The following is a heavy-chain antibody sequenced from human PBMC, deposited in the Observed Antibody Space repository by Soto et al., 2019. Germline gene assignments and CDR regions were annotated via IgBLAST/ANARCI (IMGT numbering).Heavy chain of an antibody. Sequence: QLQLVESGGGLVKPGGSLRLSCAASGFTLSDNYMSWIRRAPGKGLECLSYINRNGDTIYYADSVKGRFTISRDNAKNSLYLQMSSLRAEDTAIYYCAIDHGISSSSDYWGQGTLVTVSS. CDR3: AIDHGISSSSDY. CDR2: INRNGDTI. V-gene: IGHV3-11*01. CDR1: GFTLSDNY. J-gene: IGHJ4*02. D-gene: IGHD6-6*01.